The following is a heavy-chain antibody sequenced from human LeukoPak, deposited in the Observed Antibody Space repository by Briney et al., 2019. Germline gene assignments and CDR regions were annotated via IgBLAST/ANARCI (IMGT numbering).Heavy chain of an antibody. CDR3: GESNGFGLIEI. D-gene: IGHD2-8*01. V-gene: IGHV4-39*07. CDR2: IFYSGST. J-gene: IGHJ3*02. CDR1: SGSISTSNYY. Sequence: SETLSLTCTVSSGSISTSNYYWGWVRQPPGKALEWIGNIFYSGSTYYRPSLKSRVTISLDTSRNQFSLKLTSVTAADPAVYYCGESNGFGLIEIWGQGTMVTVSS.